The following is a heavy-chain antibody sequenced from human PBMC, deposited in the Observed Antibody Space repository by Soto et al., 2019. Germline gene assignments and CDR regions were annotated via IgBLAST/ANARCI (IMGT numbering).Heavy chain of an antibody. D-gene: IGHD6-13*01. J-gene: IGHJ1*01. CDR2: VHHSVPT. CDR1: GCPVGYTSFD. Sequence: PSETLSLSCDASGCPVGYTSFDWGWLRQSPGKGRDWIGSVHHSVPTYYNPSLKGRVTISMDTSKNQFSLRLTSVTAADTAVYYCARDTSSTSLRAEYFQFWGQGTQVTVSS. CDR3: ARDTSSTSLRAEYFQF. V-gene: IGHV4-39*02.